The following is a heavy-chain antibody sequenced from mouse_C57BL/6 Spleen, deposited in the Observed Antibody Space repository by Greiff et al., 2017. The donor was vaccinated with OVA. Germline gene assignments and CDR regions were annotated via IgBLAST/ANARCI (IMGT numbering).Heavy chain of an antibody. CDR2: INPSNGGT. V-gene: IGHV1-53*01. Sequence: VQLQQSGTELVKPGASVKLSCKASGYTFTSYWMHWVKQRPGQGLEWIGNINPSNGGTNYNEKFKSKATLTVDKSSSTAYMQLSSLTSEDSAVYYCARRDTTVVAPYYYAMDYWGQGTSVTVSS. CDR1: GYTFTSYW. D-gene: IGHD1-1*01. J-gene: IGHJ4*01. CDR3: ARRDTTVVAPYYYAMDY.